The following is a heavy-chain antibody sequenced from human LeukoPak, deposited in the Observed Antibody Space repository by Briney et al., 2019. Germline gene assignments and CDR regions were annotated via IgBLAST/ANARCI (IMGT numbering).Heavy chain of an antibody. CDR2: MNPNSGNT. J-gene: IGHJ4*02. CDR3: ARDVGLYYDILTGYYGIDY. Sequence: GASVKVSCKASGYTFTSYDINWVRQATGQGLEWMGWMNPNSGNTGYAQKFQGRVTMTRNTSISTAYMELSSLRSEDTAVYYCARDVGLYYDILTGYYGIDYWGQGTLVTVSS. CDR1: GYTFTSYD. D-gene: IGHD3-9*01. V-gene: IGHV1-8*01.